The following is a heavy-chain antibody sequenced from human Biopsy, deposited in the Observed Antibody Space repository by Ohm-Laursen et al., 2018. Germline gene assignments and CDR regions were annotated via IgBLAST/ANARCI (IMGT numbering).Heavy chain of an antibody. V-gene: IGHV4-39*01. D-gene: IGHD3-3*01. CDR2: VYYSGTT. J-gene: IGHJ5*02. Sequence: SDTLSLTCTLSGGSITSRTHYWGWVRQTPGMGLEWIGTVYYSGTTYDNPSLKNRVIISVDTSKNQFSLSLKTVTAADTAVYYCARHDLSDFWSGYPNFFDRWGQGTLVTVSS. CDR1: GGSITSRTHY. CDR3: ARHDLSDFWSGYPNFFDR.